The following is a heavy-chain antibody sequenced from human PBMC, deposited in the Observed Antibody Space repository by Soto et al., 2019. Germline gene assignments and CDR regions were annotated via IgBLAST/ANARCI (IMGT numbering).Heavy chain of an antibody. Sequence: EVQLVESGGGLVKPGGSLRLSCAASGFTFSSYSMNWVRQAPGKGLEWVSSISSSSSYIYYADSVKGRFTISRDNAKNSLYLQMNSLRAEDTAVYYCARDLRSGGSSPGYWGQGTLVTVSS. D-gene: IGHD2-15*01. J-gene: IGHJ4*02. CDR2: ISSSSSYI. V-gene: IGHV3-21*01. CDR1: GFTFSSYS. CDR3: ARDLRSGGSSPGY.